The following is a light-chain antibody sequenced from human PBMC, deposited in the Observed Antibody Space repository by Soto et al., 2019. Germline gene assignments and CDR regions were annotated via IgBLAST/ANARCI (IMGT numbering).Light chain of an antibody. CDR3: QLYNNGGT. V-gene: IGKV3-15*01. CDR2: GAS. J-gene: IGKJ1*01. Sequence: EIVMTQSPATLSVSPGERATLSCRASQSVSSNLAWYQQKPGQAPRLLIYGASTRATGIPARFSGSGSGTEFTLTISSLQSEDFAVYYCQLYNNGGTFGQGAKVEIK. CDR1: QSVSSN.